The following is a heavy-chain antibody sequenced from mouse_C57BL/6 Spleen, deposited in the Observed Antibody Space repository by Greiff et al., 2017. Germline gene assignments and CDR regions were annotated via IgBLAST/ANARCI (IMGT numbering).Heavy chain of an antibody. D-gene: IGHD1-1*02. CDR3: ARLAMDGGY. V-gene: IGHV1-18*01. CDR1: GYTFTDYN. Sequence: EVQLQQSGPELVKPGASVKIPCKASGYTFTDYNMDWVKQSHGKSLEWIGDINPNNGGTIYNQKFKGKATLTVDKSSSTAYMELRSLTSEDTAVYYCARLAMDGGYWGQGTTLTVSS. CDR2: INPNNGGT. J-gene: IGHJ2*01.